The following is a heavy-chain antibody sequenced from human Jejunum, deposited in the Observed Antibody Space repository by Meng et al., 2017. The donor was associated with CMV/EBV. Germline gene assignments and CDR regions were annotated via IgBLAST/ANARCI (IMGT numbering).Heavy chain of an antibody. CDR2: IKPDGGII. J-gene: IGHJ2*01. Sequence: CSGSGFSFSSPWMSWVRQAPGKGLEWVSRIKPDGGIIDYADSVKGRFTISRDNSKNTLYLQMNSLRAEDTAVYYCAKDFSGWGYFDLWGRGTLVTVSS. V-gene: IGHV3-23*01. CDR1: GFSFSSPW. CDR3: AKDFSGWGYFDL. D-gene: IGHD7-27*01.